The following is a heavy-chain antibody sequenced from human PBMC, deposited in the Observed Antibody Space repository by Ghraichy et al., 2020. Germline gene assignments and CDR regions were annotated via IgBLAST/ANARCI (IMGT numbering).Heavy chain of an antibody. CDR1: GDSISNYY. CDR3: ARERSVVGAPWIYYFDY. Sequence: SETLSLTCTVSGDSISNYYWSWIRQPAGKGLEWIGRVYTSGSTNYNPSLNYNPSLKSRVTVSLDTSKKQFSLKLSFVTAADTAVDYCARERSVVGAPWIYYFDYWGQGTLVTVSS. CDR2: VYTSGSTNYNPSL. V-gene: IGHV4-4*07. D-gene: IGHD2-15*01. J-gene: IGHJ4*02.